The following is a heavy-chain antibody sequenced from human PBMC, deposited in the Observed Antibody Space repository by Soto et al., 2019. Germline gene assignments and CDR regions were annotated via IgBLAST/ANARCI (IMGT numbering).Heavy chain of an antibody. V-gene: IGHV4-39*01. CDR3: AGRTSLTSVEIFSGGLSGYNWVDP. CDR2: IFYNGIS. J-gene: IGHJ5*01. D-gene: IGHD3-3*01. Sequence: SETLSLTCTVSGGSISSGGYYWSWIRQHPGKGLERIGYIFYNGISYYNQSLKIRVTMSVDTSQNQFSLKLSFVTAADTAVYYCAGRTSLTSVEIFSGGLSGYNWVDPWGRGTLVTVSS. CDR1: GGSISSGGYY.